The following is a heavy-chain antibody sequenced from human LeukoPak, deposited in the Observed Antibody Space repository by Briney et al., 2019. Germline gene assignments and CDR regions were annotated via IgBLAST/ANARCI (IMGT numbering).Heavy chain of an antibody. CDR2: ISSSSSSYI. V-gene: IGHV3-21*01. CDR1: GFTFSIYD. CDR3: ARVDLSVGSVYYYASDY. Sequence: PGGSLRLSCAASGFTFSIYDMNWVRQAPGKGLEWVSSISSSSSSYIYYADSLKGRSTVSRDNAENSLYLHMNNLRAEDTAVYYCARVDLSVGSVYYYASDYWGQGTLVTVSS. D-gene: IGHD3-22*01. J-gene: IGHJ4*02.